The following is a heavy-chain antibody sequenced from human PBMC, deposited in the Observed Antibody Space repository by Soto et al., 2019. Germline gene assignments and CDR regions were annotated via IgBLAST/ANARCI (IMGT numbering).Heavy chain of an antibody. CDR2: ISGSGGST. V-gene: IGHV3-23*01. Sequence: TGGSLRLSCAASGFTFSSYAMSWVRQAPGKGLEWVSAISGSGGSTYYADSVKGRFTISRDNSKNTLYLQMNSLRAEDTAVYYCAKDNLWFGEFPDYWGQGTLVTVSS. CDR1: GFTFSSYA. J-gene: IGHJ4*02. D-gene: IGHD3-10*01. CDR3: AKDNLWFGEFPDY.